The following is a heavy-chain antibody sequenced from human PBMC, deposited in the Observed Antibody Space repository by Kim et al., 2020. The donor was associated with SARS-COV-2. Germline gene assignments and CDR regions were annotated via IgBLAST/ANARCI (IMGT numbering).Heavy chain of an antibody. J-gene: IGHJ4*01. V-gene: IGHV3-23*01. CDR3: ARDLPVTGIYFDF. CDR2: ISGSGDST. CDR1: GFTFSSYA. D-gene: IGHD5-18*01. Sequence: GGSLRLSCAASGFTFSSYAMSWVRQAPGKGLEWVSHISGSGDSTYYPDSMKGRFIISRDNSKNTLYLQLNSLGAEDTAVYYCARDLPVTGIYFDFWGQGPLVTVFS.